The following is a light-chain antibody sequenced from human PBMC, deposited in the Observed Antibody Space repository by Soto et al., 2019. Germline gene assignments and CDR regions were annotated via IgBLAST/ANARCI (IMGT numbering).Light chain of an antibody. Sequence: QSALTQPASVSGSPGQSITISCTGTSRDVGGYNYVSWYQQHPGKAPKVMIYEVNNRPSGVSDRFSGSKSGNTASLTISGLHTEDEAYYYCSSYTSSTTWVFGGGTKLTVL. CDR3: SSYTSSTTWV. V-gene: IGLV2-14*01. J-gene: IGLJ3*02. CDR1: SRDVGGYNY. CDR2: EVN.